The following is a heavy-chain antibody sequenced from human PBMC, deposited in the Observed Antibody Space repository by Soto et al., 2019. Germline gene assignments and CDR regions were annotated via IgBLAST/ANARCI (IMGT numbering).Heavy chain of an antibody. CDR2: INVGNGNT. CDR3: ARERWGSGSRWFDP. CDR1: GYAFTSCS. J-gene: IGHJ5*02. Sequence: ASVKVSCKASGYAFTSCSMHWVRQAPGQRLEWMGWINVGNGNTKYSQKFQGRVTITTDTSASTAYMELSSLTSEDTAVYYCARERWGSGSRWFDPWGQGTLVTVSS. D-gene: IGHD6-19*01. V-gene: IGHV1-3*01.